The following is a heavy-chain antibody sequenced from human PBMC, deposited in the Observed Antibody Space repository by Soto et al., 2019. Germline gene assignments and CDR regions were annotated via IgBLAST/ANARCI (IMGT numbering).Heavy chain of an antibody. V-gene: IGHV4-34*01. J-gene: IGHJ6*02. CDR3: ARGSGWYPYYYYYGMDV. CDR2: INHSGST. CDR1: GGSFSGYY. Sequence: PWETLSLTCAVYGGSFSGYYWSWIRQPPGKGLEWIGEINHSGSTNYNPSLKSRVTISVDTSKNQFSLKLSSVTAADTAVYYCARGSGWYPYYYYYGMDVWGQGTTVTVSS. D-gene: IGHD6-19*01.